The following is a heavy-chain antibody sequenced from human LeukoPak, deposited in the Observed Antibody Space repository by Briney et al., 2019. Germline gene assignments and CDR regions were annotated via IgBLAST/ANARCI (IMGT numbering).Heavy chain of an antibody. Sequence: GGSLRLSCAASGFTFSSYAMSWVRQAPGKGLEWVSAISGSGGSTYYADSVKGRFTISRDNSKNTLYLQMNSLRAEDTAVYYCANRGYSYGYGWFDPWGQGTLVTVPS. CDR1: GFTFSSYA. J-gene: IGHJ5*02. CDR2: ISGSGGST. D-gene: IGHD5-18*01. CDR3: ANRGYSYGYGWFDP. V-gene: IGHV3-23*01.